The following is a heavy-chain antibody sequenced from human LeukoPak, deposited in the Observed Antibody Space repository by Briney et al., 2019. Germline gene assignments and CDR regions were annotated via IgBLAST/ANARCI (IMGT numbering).Heavy chain of an antibody. D-gene: IGHD3-9*01. V-gene: IGHV4-34*01. CDR2: INHSGST. Sequence: SETLSLTCAVYGGSFSGYYWSWIRQPPGKGLEWIGEINHSGSTNYNPSLKSRDTISVDTSKNQFSLKLSSVTAADTAVYYCARVRYYDILTGYYKPEYFQHWGQGTLVTVSS. CDR3: ARVRYYDILTGYYKPEYFQH. J-gene: IGHJ1*01. CDR1: GGSFSGYY.